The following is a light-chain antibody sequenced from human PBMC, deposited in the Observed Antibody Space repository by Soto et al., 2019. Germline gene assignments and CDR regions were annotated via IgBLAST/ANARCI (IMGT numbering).Light chain of an antibody. J-gene: IGLJ1*01. CDR3: RSYTSSSTLHV. Sequence: QSVLTQPASVSGSPGQSITISCTGTSSDVGGYNYVSWYQQHPGKAPKLMIYDVSNRPPGVSIRFSGSKSGNTASLTISGLKAEDEADYYCRSYTSSSTLHVFGTGTKLTVL. V-gene: IGLV2-14*01. CDR2: DVS. CDR1: SSDVGGYNY.